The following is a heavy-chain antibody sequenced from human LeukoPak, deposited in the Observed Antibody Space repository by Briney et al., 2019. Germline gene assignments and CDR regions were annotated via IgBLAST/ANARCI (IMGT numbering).Heavy chain of an antibody. V-gene: IGHV3-23*01. D-gene: IGHD1-26*01. J-gene: IGHJ4*02. CDR2: ISGSGATT. CDR3: AKDQSRVGASDPFDY. Sequence: PWGALRLSCAGSGFTFNRCAMALVRQAPGKGLEWVSSISGSGATTYYADSVKGRFTISRDNSNNTVYLQMNSLRAEDTAVYYCAKDQSRVGASDPFDYWGQGMQVGVSS. CDR1: GFTFNRCA.